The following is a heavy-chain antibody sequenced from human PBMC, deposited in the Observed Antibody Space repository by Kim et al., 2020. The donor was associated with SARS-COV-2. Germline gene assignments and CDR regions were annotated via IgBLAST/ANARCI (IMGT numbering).Heavy chain of an antibody. J-gene: IGHJ2*01. CDR1: GGSISSSDYY. Sequence: SETLSLTCTVSGGSISSSDYYWGWIRQPPGKGLEWIATIYYSGNTYYNPSLKGRVTISVDTSKKQFSLRLSSVTAAYAAVYYCARHLRNWYFDLWGRGTLVTVSS. CDR2: IYYSGNT. CDR3: ARHLRNWYFDL. V-gene: IGHV4-39*01.